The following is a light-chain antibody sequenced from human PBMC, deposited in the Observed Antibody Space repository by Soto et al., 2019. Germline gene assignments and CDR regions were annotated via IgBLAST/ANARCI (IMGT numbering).Light chain of an antibody. V-gene: IGKV1-5*01. CDR1: QGVXSW. J-gene: IGKJ1*01. Sequence: DIQMTQSPATLSASVGDRVTIACRASQGVXSWLGWYQKKPGKAPKFLXYDASSLERGVPSRLSGSGSGTEFTLTSSSLQPDDFANYYCQHYNSYSEAFGQGTKVEIK. CDR2: DAS. CDR3: QHYNSYSEA.